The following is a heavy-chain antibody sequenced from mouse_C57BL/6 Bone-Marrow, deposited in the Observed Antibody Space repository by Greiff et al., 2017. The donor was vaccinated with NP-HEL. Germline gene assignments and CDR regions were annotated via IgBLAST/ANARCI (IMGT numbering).Heavy chain of an antibody. CDR2: IWRGGST. D-gene: IGHD2-4*01. J-gene: IGHJ4*01. CDR1: GFSLTSYG. Sequence: VKLKESGPGLVQPSQSLSITCTASGFSLTSYGVHWVRQSPGKGLEWLGVIWRGGSTDYNAAFMSRLSITKDNAKTQVFLKMNSLQADDTAIYYCAKNSYDYDGYYYDMDYWGQGTSVTVSS. V-gene: IGHV2-5*01. CDR3: AKNSYDYDGYYYDMDY.